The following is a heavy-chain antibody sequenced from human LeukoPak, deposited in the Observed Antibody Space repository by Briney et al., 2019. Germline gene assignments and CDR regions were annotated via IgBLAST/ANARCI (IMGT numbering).Heavy chain of an antibody. Sequence: GGSLRLSCAASGFTVSSNYMSWVRQAPGKGLEWVSVIYSGGSTYYADSVKGRFTISRDNSKNTLYLQMNSLRAEDTAVYYCAKESILPPFDYWGQGTLVTVFS. CDR3: AKESILPPFDY. D-gene: IGHD3-3*01. CDR1: GFTVSSNY. V-gene: IGHV3-53*01. CDR2: IYSGGST. J-gene: IGHJ4*02.